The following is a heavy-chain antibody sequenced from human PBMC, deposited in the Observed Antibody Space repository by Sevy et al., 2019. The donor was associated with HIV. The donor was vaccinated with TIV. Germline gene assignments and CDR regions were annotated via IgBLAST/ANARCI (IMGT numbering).Heavy chain of an antibody. J-gene: IGHJ6*02. D-gene: IGHD3-16*01. Sequence: GGSLRLSCAGSGFTFSNYGMHWVRQAPGKGLEWVAIIWYDGSNKYYTESVKGRFTISRDNSKNMLYLQMNGLRAEDTAVYYCARDKLQTTCSLGDYYYGLDVWGQGTRVTVSS. CDR3: ARDKLQTTCSLGDYYYGLDV. CDR1: GFTFSNYG. V-gene: IGHV3-33*01. CDR2: IWYDGSNK.